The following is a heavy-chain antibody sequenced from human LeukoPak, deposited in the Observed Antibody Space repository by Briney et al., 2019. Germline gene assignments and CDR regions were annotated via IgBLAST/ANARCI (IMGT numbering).Heavy chain of an antibody. CDR1: GGSISSGGYS. D-gene: IGHD3-9*01. CDR3: ARNHLTGYFYYGMDV. CDR2: IYHSGST. V-gene: IGHV4-30-2*01. Sequence: PSETLSLTCAVSGGSISSGGYSWSWIRQPPGKVLESIGYIYHSGSTYYNPSLKSRVTISVDRSKNQFSLKLSSVTAADTAVYYCARNHLTGYFYYGMDVWGKGTTVTVSS. J-gene: IGHJ6*04.